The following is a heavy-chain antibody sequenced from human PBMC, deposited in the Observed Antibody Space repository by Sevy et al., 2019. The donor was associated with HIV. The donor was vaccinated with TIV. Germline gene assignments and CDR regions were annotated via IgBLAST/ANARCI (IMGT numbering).Heavy chain of an antibody. D-gene: IGHD2-8*01. CDR3: AREGCNKPHDH. CDR2: LAFGCGEI. Sequence: GGSLRLSCAASGFTFSKYSMSWVRQPPGKGLEWVSTLAFGCGEINYADSVKGRFTISRDNSKSSVYLQMNILRPEDTAVYYCAREGCNKPHDHWGQGTLVTVSS. J-gene: IGHJ4*02. CDR1: GFTFSKYS. V-gene: IGHV3-23*01.